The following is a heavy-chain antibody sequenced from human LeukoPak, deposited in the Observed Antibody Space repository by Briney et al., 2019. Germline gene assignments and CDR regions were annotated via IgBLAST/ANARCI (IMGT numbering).Heavy chain of an antibody. D-gene: IGHD2-2*01. CDR3: ARDPAYCSSTSCYHWYFDL. Sequence: GGSLRLSYAASGFTFSSYSMNWVRQAPGKGLEWVSSISSSSSYIYYADSVKGRFTISRDNAKNSLYLQMNSLRAEDTAVYYCARDPAYCSSTSCYHWYFDLWGRGTLVTVSS. J-gene: IGHJ2*01. CDR2: ISSSSSYI. CDR1: GFTFSSYS. V-gene: IGHV3-21*01.